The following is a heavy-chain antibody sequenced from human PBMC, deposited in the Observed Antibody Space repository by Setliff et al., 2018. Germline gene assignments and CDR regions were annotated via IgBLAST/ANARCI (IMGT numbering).Heavy chain of an antibody. CDR2: INPKTGGT. V-gene: IGHV1-2*04. CDR3: ARSDHLVVDGFDV. D-gene: IGHD3-16*01. Sequence: ASVKVSCKTSGYAFTDNYIHWVRQAPGQGPEWMGWINPKTGGTNLAQKFQGWVSMTRDTSITTAYMELSRLTSDDMAVYFCARSDHLVVDGFDVWGQGTMVTVSS. J-gene: IGHJ3*01. CDR1: GYAFTDNY.